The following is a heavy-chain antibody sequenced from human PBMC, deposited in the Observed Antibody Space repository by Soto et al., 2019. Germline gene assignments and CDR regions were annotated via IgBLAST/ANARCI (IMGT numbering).Heavy chain of an antibody. CDR1: GDSINSGGYY. Sequence: PSETLSLTCTVSGDSINSGGYYWSWIRQHPGKGLEWIGYIYYSGSTYYNPSLKSRVTISVDTSKIQFSLKLSSVTAADTAVYYCARLWNADYGVSGDYWGQGTLVTVSS. V-gene: IGHV4-31*03. D-gene: IGHD4-17*01. CDR3: ARLWNADYGVSGDY. CDR2: IYYSGST. J-gene: IGHJ4*02.